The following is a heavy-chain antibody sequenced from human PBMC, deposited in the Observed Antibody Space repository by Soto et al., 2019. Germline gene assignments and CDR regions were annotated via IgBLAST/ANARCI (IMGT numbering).Heavy chain of an antibody. CDR3: ARQEFGILGTAFDI. Sequence: PGESLKISWKGSGYSFTSYWIGWVRQMPGKGLEWMGIIYPGDSNTRYSPSFQGQVTISADKSMKTAYLQWSSLKASDTAIYYCARQEFGILGTAFDIWGQGTMVTVSS. CDR2: IYPGDSNT. D-gene: IGHD3-16*01. CDR1: GYSFTSYW. J-gene: IGHJ3*02. V-gene: IGHV5-51*01.